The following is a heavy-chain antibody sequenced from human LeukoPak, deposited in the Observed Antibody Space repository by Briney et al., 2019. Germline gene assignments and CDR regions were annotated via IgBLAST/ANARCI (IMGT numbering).Heavy chain of an antibody. CDR2: ISTYNGNT. V-gene: IGHV1-18*01. CDR1: GYTFTSYG. D-gene: IGHD3-10*01. Sequence: ASVKVSCKASGYTFTSYGISWVRQAPGQGLEWMGWISTYNGNTNYAQKLQGRVTMTTDTSTSTAYMELRSLRSDDTAVYYCARVDELLWFGELLTPFDYWGQGTLVTVSS. J-gene: IGHJ4*02. CDR3: ARVDELLWFGELLTPFDY.